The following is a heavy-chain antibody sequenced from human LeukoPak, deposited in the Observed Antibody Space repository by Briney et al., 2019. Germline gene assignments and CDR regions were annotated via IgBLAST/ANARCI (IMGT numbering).Heavy chain of an antibody. V-gene: IGHV1-69*04. CDR3: ASSTDSSGYYPNDAFDI. D-gene: IGHD3-22*01. CDR2: IIPILGIA. CDR1: GGTFSSYA. Sequence: GASVKVSCKASGGTFSSYAISWVRQAPGQGLEWMGRIIPILGIANYAQKFQGRVTITADKSTSTAYMELSSLRSGDTAVYYCASSTDSSGYYPNDAFDIWGQGTMVAVSS. J-gene: IGHJ3*02.